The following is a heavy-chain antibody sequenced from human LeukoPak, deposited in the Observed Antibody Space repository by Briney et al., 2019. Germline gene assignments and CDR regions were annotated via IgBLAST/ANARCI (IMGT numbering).Heavy chain of an antibody. CDR3: ARIVYGDYRVRYHYYGMDV. J-gene: IGHJ6*02. D-gene: IGHD4-17*01. CDR1: GYTFTSYD. Sequence: ASVKVSCKASGYTFTSYDINWVRQATGQVLEWMGWMNPNSGNTGYAQKFQGRVTMTRNTSISTAYMELSSLRSEDTAVYYCARIVYGDYRVRYHYYGMDVWGQGTTVTVSS. V-gene: IGHV1-8*01. CDR2: MNPNSGNT.